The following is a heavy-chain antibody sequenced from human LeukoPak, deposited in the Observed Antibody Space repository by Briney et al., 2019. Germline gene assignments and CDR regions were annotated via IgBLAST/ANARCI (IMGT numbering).Heavy chain of an antibody. J-gene: IGHJ4*02. CDR2: INNDGTIT. CDR1: GFTFSSYW. D-gene: IGHD3-10*01. Sequence: PGGSLRLACAASGFTFSSYWMHWVRQAPGKGLVWVSRINNDGTITTYADSVKGRFTISRDNSKNTLYLQMNSLRAEDTAVYYCALSHAYYYGSGSQIDYWGQGTLITVSS. CDR3: ALSHAYYYGSGSQIDY. V-gene: IGHV3-74*01.